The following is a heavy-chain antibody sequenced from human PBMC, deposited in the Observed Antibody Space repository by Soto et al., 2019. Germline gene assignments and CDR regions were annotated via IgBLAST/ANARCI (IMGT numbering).Heavy chain of an antibody. CDR1: GFTFSSFA. D-gene: IGHD3-10*01. V-gene: IGHV3-23*01. Sequence: GGSLRLSCAASGFTFSSFAMSWVRQAPGKGLEWVSSISGSGESTYYADSVKGRLSISRDNSKNTLYLQMNSLRAEDTAVYYCAKRGEGGYYTFDYWGQGTPVTVSS. J-gene: IGHJ4*02. CDR3: AKRGEGGYYTFDY. CDR2: ISGSGEST.